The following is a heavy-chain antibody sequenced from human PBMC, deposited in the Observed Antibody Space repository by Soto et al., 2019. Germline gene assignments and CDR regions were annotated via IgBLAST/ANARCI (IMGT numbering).Heavy chain of an antibody. D-gene: IGHD1-7*01. CDR1: GFTLSSYW. Sequence: EVQLVESGGGLVQPGGSLRLSCAASGFTLSSYWMHWVRQVPGKGLMWVSRINSDGIRTNYADSVKGRFTISRDNAKNTLYLQMNSLRAEDTAVYYWARDLGNYDRYYFDYWGQGTRVTVSS. CDR2: INSDGIRT. J-gene: IGHJ4*02. V-gene: IGHV3-74*01. CDR3: ARDLGNYDRYYFDY.